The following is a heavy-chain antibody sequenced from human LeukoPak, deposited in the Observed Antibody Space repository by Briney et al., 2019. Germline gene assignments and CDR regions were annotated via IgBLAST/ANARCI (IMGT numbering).Heavy chain of an antibody. V-gene: IGHV1-69*13. Sequence: ASVKVSCKASGGTFSSYAISWVRQAPGQGLEWMGGIIPIFGTANYAQKFQGRVTITADESTSTAYMELSSLRSEDTAVYYCARGRGIQLWFRALDYWGQGTLVTVSS. J-gene: IGHJ4*02. D-gene: IGHD5-18*01. CDR1: GGTFSSYA. CDR3: ARGRGIQLWFRALDY. CDR2: IIPIFGTA.